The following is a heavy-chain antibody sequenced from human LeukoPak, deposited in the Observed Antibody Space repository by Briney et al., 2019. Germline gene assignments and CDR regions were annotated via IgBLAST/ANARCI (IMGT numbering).Heavy chain of an antibody. J-gene: IGHJ6*03. D-gene: IGHD1-26*01. CDR2: IYYTGST. CDR1: GGSISSYY. V-gene: IGHV4-59*12. Sequence: SETLSLTCTVSGGSISSYYWSWIRQPPGKGLEWIGYIYYTGSTNYNPSLKSRVTISVDTSKNQFSLKLSSVTAADTAVYYCARGTVGATFYYYYYMDVWGKGTTVTVSS. CDR3: ARGTVGATFYYYYYMDV.